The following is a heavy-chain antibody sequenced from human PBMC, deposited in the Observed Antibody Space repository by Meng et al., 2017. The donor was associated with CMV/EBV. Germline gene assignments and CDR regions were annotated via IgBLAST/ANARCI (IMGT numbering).Heavy chain of an antibody. CDR1: GYTFTGYY. CDR3: AREIRRWLQLYYYYYGMDV. D-gene: IGHD5-24*01. Sequence: ASVKVSCKASGYTFTGYYMHWVRQAPGQGLEWMGWINPNSGGTNYAQKFQGRVTMTRDTSISTAYMELSRLRSDDTAAYYCAREIRRWLQLYYYYYGMDVWGQGTTVTVSS. J-gene: IGHJ6*02. V-gene: IGHV1-2*02. CDR2: INPNSGGT.